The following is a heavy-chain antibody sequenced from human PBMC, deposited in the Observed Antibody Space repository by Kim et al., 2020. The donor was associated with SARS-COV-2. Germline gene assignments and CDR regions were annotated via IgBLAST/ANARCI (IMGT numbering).Heavy chain of an antibody. J-gene: IGHJ3*02. CDR1: GGSISSYY. CDR3: ASQGEIVVATAFGLDAFDI. CDR2: IYYSGST. D-gene: IGHD3-22*01. V-gene: IGHV4-59*13. Sequence: SETLSLTCTVSGGSISSYYWSWIRQPPGKGLEWIGYIYYSGSTNYNPSLKSRVTISVDTSKNQFSLKLSSVTAADTAVYYCASQGEIVVATAFGLDAFDIWGQGTMVTVSS.